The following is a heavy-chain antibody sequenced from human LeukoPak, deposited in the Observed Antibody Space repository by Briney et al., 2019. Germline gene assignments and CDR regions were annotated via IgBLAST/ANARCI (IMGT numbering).Heavy chain of an antibody. CDR3: AREVSGASEIDY. J-gene: IGHJ4*02. V-gene: IGHV4-59*01. Sequence: SETLSLTCTVSGGSISTYYWSWIRQPPGKGLEWIGYIYYSGNTNYNPSLKSRVTISVDTSKNQFSLKLGSVAAADTAVYYCAREVSGASEIDYWGQGTLVTVSS. D-gene: IGHD1-26*01. CDR1: GGSISTYY. CDR2: IYYSGNT.